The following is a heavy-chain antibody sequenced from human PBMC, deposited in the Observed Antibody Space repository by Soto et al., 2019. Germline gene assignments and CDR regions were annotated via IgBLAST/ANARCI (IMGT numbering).Heavy chain of an antibody. CDR3: ARDPGLGSSYPPLDY. V-gene: IGHV1-18*04. J-gene: IGHJ4*01. D-gene: IGHD3-10*01. CDR1: GYTFTSYG. CDR2: ISPYNGKT. Sequence: GASVKVSCKASGYTFTSYGLSWVRQAPGQGLEWMGWISPYNGKTEHSPKFQDRVTMTTDISMSTAYMELSSLTSEDSAIYYCARDPGLGSSYPPLDYWGQGSLVTVSS.